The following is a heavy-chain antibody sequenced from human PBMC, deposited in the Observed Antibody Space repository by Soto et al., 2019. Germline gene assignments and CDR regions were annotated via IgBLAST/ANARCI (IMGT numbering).Heavy chain of an antibody. J-gene: IGHJ6*02. CDR3: LKESYDNLTGEDYYYYGIDV. V-gene: IGHV3-64D*08. CDR1: GFTFSSYA. D-gene: IGHD3-9*01. CDR2: ISSNGGST. Sequence: GGSLRLSCSASGFTFSSYAMHWVRQAPGKGLEYVSAISSNGGSTYYADSVKGRFTISRDNSKNTLYFQMSRLRAEDTAVYYCLKESYDNLTGEDYYYYGIDVWGQGTTVTVSS.